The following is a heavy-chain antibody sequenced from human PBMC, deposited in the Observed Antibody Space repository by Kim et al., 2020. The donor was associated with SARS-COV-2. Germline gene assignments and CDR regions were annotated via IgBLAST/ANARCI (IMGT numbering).Heavy chain of an antibody. CDR3: ARVTYGDYDQFDY. CDR1: GGSISSGGYY. D-gene: IGHD4-17*01. V-gene: IGHV4-31*03. CDR2: IYYSGST. J-gene: IGHJ4*02. Sequence: SETLSLTCTVSGGSISSGGYYWSWIRQHPGKGLEWIGYIYYSGSTYYNPSLKSRVTISVDTSKNQFSLKLSSVTAADTAVYYCARVTYGDYDQFDYWGQGTLVTVSS.